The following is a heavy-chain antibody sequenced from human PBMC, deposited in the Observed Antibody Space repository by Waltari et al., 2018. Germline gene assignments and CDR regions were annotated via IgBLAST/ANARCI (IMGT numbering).Heavy chain of an antibody. J-gene: IGHJ4*02. Sequence: EVQLVESGGGLVQPGGSLRLSCVASGFTFSSYWMSWVRQAPGKGLEWVANIKQEGSEKYYVDSVKGRFTISRDNAKNSLYLQMSSLRAEDTAVYYCARGVIGYLLPFDYWGQGTLVTVSS. V-gene: IGHV3-7*01. CDR2: IKQEGSEK. D-gene: IGHD3-9*01. CDR3: ARGVIGYLLPFDY. CDR1: GFTFSSYW.